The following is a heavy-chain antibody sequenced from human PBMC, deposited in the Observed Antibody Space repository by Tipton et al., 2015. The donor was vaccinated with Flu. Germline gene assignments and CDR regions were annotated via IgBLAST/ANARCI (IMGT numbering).Heavy chain of an antibody. CDR3: ARDLTD. CDR1: GFTLNGAS. V-gene: IGHV3-48*04. CDR2: ISGSSSII. J-gene: IGHJ4*02. Sequence: SLRLSCVASGFTLNGASMNWVRQAPGKGLEWVSYISGSSSIIYYTDSVRGRFTISRDNAKNSLSLQMNSLRGEDTAVYYCARDLTDWGQGTLVTVTS.